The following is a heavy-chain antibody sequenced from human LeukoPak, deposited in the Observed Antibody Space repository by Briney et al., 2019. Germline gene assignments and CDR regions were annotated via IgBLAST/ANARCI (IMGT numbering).Heavy chain of an antibody. V-gene: IGHV3-74*01. CDR2: ISPTGSTT. J-gene: IGHJ4*02. CDR1: GFSFSGHW. D-gene: IGHD6-6*01. CDR3: ARGPNSNWSGLDF. Sequence: GGSLRLSCAASGFSFSGHWMHWARQLPGEGLVWVSRISPTGSTTSYADSVKGRFTVSRDNAKNTLYLQVNNLRAEDTAVYYCARGPNSNWSGLDFWGQGTLLTVSS.